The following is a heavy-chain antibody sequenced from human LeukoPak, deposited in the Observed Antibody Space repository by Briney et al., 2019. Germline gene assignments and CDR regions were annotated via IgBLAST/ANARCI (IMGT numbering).Heavy chain of an antibody. CDR2: ISAYNGNT. V-gene: IGHV1-18*01. CDR1: GYTFTSYG. D-gene: IGHD4-17*01. Sequence: ASVKVSCKASGYTFTSYGISWVRQAPGQGLEWLGWISAYNGNTNSAQKLQGRVTMTTDTSTSAAYMELRSLRSDDTAVYYCARASYGDYLYYFDYWGRGTLVTVSS. CDR3: ARASYGDYLYYFDY. J-gene: IGHJ4*02.